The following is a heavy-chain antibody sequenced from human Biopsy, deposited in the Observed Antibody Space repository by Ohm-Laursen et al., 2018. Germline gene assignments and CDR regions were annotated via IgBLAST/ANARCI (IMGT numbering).Heavy chain of an antibody. CDR1: GFSFDDFA. Sequence: SLRLSCSASGFSFDDFAMHWVRQSPGRGLAWVSGISWNSGSVVYADSVKGRITISRDNAKNSLYLQMHSLRAEDTAFYYCAKASGYSSGWPIDYWGQGNLVTVSS. V-gene: IGHV3-9*01. D-gene: IGHD6-19*01. CDR3: AKASGYSSGWPIDY. CDR2: ISWNSGSV. J-gene: IGHJ4*02.